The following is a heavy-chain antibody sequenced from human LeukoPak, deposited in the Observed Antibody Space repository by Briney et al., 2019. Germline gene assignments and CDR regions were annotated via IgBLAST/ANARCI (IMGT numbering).Heavy chain of an antibody. CDR1: GFTVSNNY. J-gene: IGHJ4*02. D-gene: IGHD6-19*01. V-gene: IGHV3-53*01. Sequence: GGSLRLSCAASGFTVSNNYMSWVRQAPGERLEWVSVIYSGGNTYLTDSVKGIFTISRDSSKNTLYLQMNSLSAEDTAVYYCATMGTSGWSFDSWGQGTLVTVSS. CDR3: ATMGTSGWSFDS. CDR2: IYSGGNT.